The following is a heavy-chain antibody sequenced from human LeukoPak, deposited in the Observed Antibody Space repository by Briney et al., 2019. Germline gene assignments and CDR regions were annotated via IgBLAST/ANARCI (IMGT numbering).Heavy chain of an antibody. J-gene: IGHJ6*03. D-gene: IGHD3-10*02. CDR2: IYYSGST. Sequence: SETLSLTCTVPGGSISNKYWSWIRQPPGKGLEKIGYIYYSGSTNYNPSLKSRVTILVDTSKNQFSLKLSSVTAADTAVYYCARVARFGEPYMDVWGKGTTVTISS. CDR1: GGSISNKY. V-gene: IGHV4-59*01. CDR3: ARVARFGEPYMDV.